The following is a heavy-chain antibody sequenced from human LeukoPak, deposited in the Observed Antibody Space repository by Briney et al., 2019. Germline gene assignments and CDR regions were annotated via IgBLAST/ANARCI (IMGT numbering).Heavy chain of an antibody. D-gene: IGHD4-17*01. CDR2: ISSSSSYI. CDR3: ARDISEDRSYGVPVGNWFDP. CDR1: GFTFSSYS. J-gene: IGHJ5*02. V-gene: IGHV3-21*01. Sequence: PGGSLRLSCAASGFTFSSYSMNWVRQAPGKGLEWVSSISSSSSYIYYADSVKGRFTISRDNAKNSLYLQMNSLRAEDTAVYYCARDISEDRSYGVPVGNWFDPWGQGTLVTVSS.